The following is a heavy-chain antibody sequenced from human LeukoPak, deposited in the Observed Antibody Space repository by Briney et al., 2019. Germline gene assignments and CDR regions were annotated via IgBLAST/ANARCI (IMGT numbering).Heavy chain of an antibody. J-gene: IGHJ5*02. CDR1: GGSISSYY. D-gene: IGHD2-2*01. V-gene: IGHV4-59*01. Sequence: SETLSLTCTVSGGSISSYYWSWIRQPPGKGLEWIGYIYYSGSTNYNPSLKSRVTISVDTSKNQFSLKLSSVTAADTAVYYCAREGTSVVTAASFSAAGFVTWGQGTLGTVSS. CDR2: IYYSGST. CDR3: AREGTSVVTAASFSAAGFVT.